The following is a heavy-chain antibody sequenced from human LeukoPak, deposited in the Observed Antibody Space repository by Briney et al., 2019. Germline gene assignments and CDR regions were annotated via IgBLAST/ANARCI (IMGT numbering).Heavy chain of an antibody. CDR2: MNPNSGNT. Sequence: ASVTVSFKASGYTFTSYDINWVRQATGQGLDWMGWMNPNSGNTGYAQKFQGRVTMTRNTSISTAYMELSSLRSEDTAVYYCARSPVGYCSGGSCFELDYWGQGTLVTVSS. J-gene: IGHJ4*02. CDR3: ARSPVGYCSGGSCFELDY. V-gene: IGHV1-8*01. CDR1: GYTFTSYD. D-gene: IGHD2-15*01.